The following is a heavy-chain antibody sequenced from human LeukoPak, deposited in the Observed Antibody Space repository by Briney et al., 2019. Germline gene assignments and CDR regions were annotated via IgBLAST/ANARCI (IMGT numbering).Heavy chain of an antibody. D-gene: IGHD3-22*01. J-gene: IGHJ3*02. Sequence: PSETLSLTCTVSGGSISSYYWTWIRQPPGKGLEWIGYIYYSGSTNYNPSLKSRATISVDTSKNQFSLKLSSVTAADTAVYYCASGSMIVGHDAFDIWGQGTMVTVSS. V-gene: IGHV4-59*01. CDR3: ASGSMIVGHDAFDI. CDR2: IYYSGST. CDR1: GGSISSYY.